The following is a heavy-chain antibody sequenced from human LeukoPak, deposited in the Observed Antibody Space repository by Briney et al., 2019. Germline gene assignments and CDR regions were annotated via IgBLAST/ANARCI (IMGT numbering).Heavy chain of an antibody. V-gene: IGHV3-23*01. CDR3: AKVQEMDTILPPFHY. CDR1: GFTFNNYA. J-gene: IGHJ4*02. CDR2: ISGSGGNT. Sequence: PGGSLRLSCAASGFTFNNYAMSWVRQVPGKGLEWVSAISGSGGNTFYADSVKGRFTISRDNSKNTLYLQVNSLRAADTAIYYCAKVQEMDTILPPFHYWGQGTLVTVSS. D-gene: IGHD5-24*01.